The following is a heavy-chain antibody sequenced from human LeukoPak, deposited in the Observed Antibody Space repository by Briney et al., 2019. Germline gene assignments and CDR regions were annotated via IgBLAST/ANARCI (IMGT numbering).Heavy chain of an antibody. D-gene: IGHD3-3*01. CDR1: GYTFTGYY. Sequence: ASVKVSCKASGYTFTGYYMHWVRQAPAQGLEWMGWINPNSGGTNYAQKFQGRVTMTRDTSISTAYMELSRLRSDDTAVYYCARDRYDFWSGSSYMDVWGKGTTVTVSS. CDR2: INPNSGGT. CDR3: ARDRYDFWSGSSYMDV. J-gene: IGHJ6*03. V-gene: IGHV1-2*02.